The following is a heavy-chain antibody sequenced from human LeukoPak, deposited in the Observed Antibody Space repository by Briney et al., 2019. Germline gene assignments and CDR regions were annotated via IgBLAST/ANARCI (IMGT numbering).Heavy chain of an antibody. CDR2: IIPIFGTA. D-gene: IGHD3-3*01. V-gene: IGHV1-69*05. Sequence: ASVKVSCKASGGTFSSCAISWVRQAPGQGREWMGGIIPIFGTANYAQKFQGRVTITTDESTSTAYMELSSLRSEDTAVYYCARERTPAKYYDFWSGYYINWFDPWGQGTLVTVSS. J-gene: IGHJ5*02. CDR1: GGTFSSCA. CDR3: ARERTPAKYYDFWSGYYINWFDP.